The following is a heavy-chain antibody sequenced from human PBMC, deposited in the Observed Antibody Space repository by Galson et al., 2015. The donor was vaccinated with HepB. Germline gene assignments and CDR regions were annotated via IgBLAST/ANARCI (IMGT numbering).Heavy chain of an antibody. CDR3: ARAGGHDYGGNSGRFDY. V-gene: IGHV1-18*01. J-gene: IGHJ4*02. Sequence: SVKVSCKASGYTFTSYGISWVRQAPGQGLEWMGWISAYNGNTNYAQKLQGRVTMTTDTSTSTAYMELRSLRSDDTAVYYCARAGGHDYGGNSGRFDYWGQGTLVTVSS. CDR1: GYTFTSYG. CDR2: ISAYNGNT. D-gene: IGHD4-23*01.